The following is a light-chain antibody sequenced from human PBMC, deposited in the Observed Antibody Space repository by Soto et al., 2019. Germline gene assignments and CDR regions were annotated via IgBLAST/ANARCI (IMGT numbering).Light chain of an antibody. V-gene: IGKV1-17*03. CDR2: AAS. J-gene: IGKJ2*01. CDR3: LQYYTYPYT. Sequence: DLQMTQSPSAMSAFVGDRVTITCRASQDIRNYLAWYQQKRGGVPKRLIYAASNLPSGVPSRFSGSGSGTEFTLTITSLQPEDFASYYCLQYYTYPYTFGQGTKLEIK. CDR1: QDIRNY.